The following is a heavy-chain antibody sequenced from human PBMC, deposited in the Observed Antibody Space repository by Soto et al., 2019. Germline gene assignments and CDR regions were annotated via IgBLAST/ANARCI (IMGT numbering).Heavy chain of an antibody. J-gene: IGHJ6*03. CDR3: ARDIVSPYYVYSWGSYGLYMDV. CDR2: ISSSSSYI. Sequence: GGSLRLSCAASGFTFSSYSMNWVRQAPGKGLEWVSSISSSSSYIYYADSVKGRFTISRDNAKNSLYLQMNSLRAEDTAVYYCARDIVSPYYVYSWGSYGLYMDVWGKGTTVTVSS. D-gene: IGHD3-16*01. CDR1: GFTFSSYS. V-gene: IGHV3-21*01.